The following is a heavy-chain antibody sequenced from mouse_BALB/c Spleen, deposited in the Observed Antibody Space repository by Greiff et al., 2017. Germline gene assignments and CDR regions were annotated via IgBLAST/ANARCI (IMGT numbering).Heavy chain of an antibody. V-gene: IGHV5-17*02. CDR1: GFTFSSYG. CDR2: ISSGSSTT. D-gene: IGHD1-1*01. J-gene: IGHJ1*01. Sequence: EVKLQESGGGLVKPGGSRKLSCAASGFTFSSYGMHWVRQAPEKGLEWVAYISSGSSTTYYADTVKGRCTISSDNPKNTLFLQMTSLGSEDTAMYYCARGNYYGSGYWYFDVWGAGTTVTVSS. CDR3: ARGNYYGSGYWYFDV.